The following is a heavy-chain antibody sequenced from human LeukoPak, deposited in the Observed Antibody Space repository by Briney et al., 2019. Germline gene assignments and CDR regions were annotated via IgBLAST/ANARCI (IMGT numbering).Heavy chain of an antibody. V-gene: IGHV4-4*07. J-gene: IGHJ6*03. Sequence: SETLSLTCTVSGGSISSYYWSWIRQPAGKGLEGIGRIYTSGSTNYSPSLKSRVTMSVDTPKNQFSLKLSSVTAADTALYYCAGEGTDTAMATLHYYYYMDVWGKGTTVTISS. CDR2: IYTSGST. CDR3: AGEGTDTAMATLHYYYYMDV. CDR1: GGSISSYY. D-gene: IGHD5-18*01.